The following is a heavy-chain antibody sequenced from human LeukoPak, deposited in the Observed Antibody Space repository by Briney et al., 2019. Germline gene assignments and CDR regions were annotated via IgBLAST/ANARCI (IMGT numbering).Heavy chain of an antibody. CDR1: GGSFSGYY. J-gene: IGHJ3*02. CDR3: ARAAGTYYYDSSGSPDAFDI. CDR2: INHSGST. Sequence: SETLSLTCAVYGGSFSGYYWSWIRQPPGKGREWIGEINHSGSTNYNPSLKSRVTISVDTSKNQFSLKLSSVTAADTAVYYCARAAGTYYYDSSGSPDAFDIWGQGTMVTVSS. D-gene: IGHD3-22*01. V-gene: IGHV4-34*01.